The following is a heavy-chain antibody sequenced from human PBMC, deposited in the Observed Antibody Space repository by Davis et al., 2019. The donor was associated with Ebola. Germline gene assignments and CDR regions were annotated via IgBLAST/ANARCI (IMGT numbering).Heavy chain of an antibody. D-gene: IGHD3-9*01. Sequence: ASVKVSCKASGYTFTSYGITWVRQPPGQGLEWMGWINPHNGNTNYEQNVQGRVTMTTDTSTSTAYMEVGSMISDDTAVYYCASSRITIAPHNCFDPWGQGTLVTVSS. V-gene: IGHV1-18*04. CDR1: GYTFTSYG. CDR3: ASSRITIAPHNCFDP. J-gene: IGHJ5*02. CDR2: INPHNGNT.